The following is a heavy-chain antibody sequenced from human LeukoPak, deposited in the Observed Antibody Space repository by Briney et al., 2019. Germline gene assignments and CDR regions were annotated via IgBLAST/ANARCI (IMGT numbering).Heavy chain of an antibody. CDR1: GFTFSSYW. V-gene: IGHV3-7*03. Sequence: PGGSLRLSCAASGFTFSSYWMSWVRQAPGKGLEWVANIKQDGSEKYYVDSVKGRFTISRDNAKNPLYLQMNSLRVEDTAVYYCARDVTYYFVSDSRNYRGGFRWGQGTQVTVSS. CDR3: ARDVTYYFVSDSRNYRGGFR. CDR2: IKQDGSEK. D-gene: IGHD3-10*01. J-gene: IGHJ4*02.